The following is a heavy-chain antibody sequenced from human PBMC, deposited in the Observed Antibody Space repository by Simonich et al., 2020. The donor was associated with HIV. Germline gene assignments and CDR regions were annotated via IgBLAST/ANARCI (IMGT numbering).Heavy chain of an antibody. Sequence: QVQLVQSGAEVKKPGSSVKVSCKASGGTFRSFAISWVRHATGLGLEGVGWINPILGTANYERMFQGRVTITAAEATSTAYMELSSLRAEDTGIYYCARKGGGRGVYYFDYWGQGTLVTVSS. D-gene: IGHD3-10*01. CDR3: ARKGGGRGVYYFDY. V-gene: IGHV1-69*13. CDR1: GGTFRSFA. CDR2: INPILGTA. J-gene: IGHJ4*02.